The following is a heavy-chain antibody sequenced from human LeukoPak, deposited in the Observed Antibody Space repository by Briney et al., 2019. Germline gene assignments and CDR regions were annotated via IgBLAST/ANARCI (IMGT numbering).Heavy chain of an antibody. CDR1: GYIFIGYY. Sequence: GASVKVSCKASGYIFIGYYMHWVRQAPGQGLEWMGWINCNTGGTSYAQKFQGRVIMTRDTSITTAYMELSRLKSDDTAVYFCARVGGYFPLPDYWGQGTLVTVSS. J-gene: IGHJ4*02. V-gene: IGHV1-2*02. CDR2: INCNTGGT. CDR3: ARVGGYFPLPDY. D-gene: IGHD6-13*01.